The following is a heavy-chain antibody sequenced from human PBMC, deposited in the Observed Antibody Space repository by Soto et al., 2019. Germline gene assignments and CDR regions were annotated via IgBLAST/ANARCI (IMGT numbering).Heavy chain of an antibody. CDR1: GFTFSSYW. CDR2: INDDGRRT. V-gene: IGHV3-74*01. Sequence: EVQLVESGGGLVQPGGSLRLSCAASGFTFSSYWMHWVRQAPGKGLEWVSSINDDGRRTSYADSVKGRFTISRDNAKNTRYLQMNSLTDDDPAIYYCARRHRPSDTSDYWGQGTLVTVSS. J-gene: IGHJ4*02. CDR3: ARRHRPSDTSDY.